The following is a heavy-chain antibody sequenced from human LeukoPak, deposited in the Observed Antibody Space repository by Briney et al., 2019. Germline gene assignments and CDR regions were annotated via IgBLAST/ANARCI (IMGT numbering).Heavy chain of an antibody. D-gene: IGHD6-19*01. CDR3: AREEQWLVGYFDY. CDR2: IYYSGST. CDR1: GGSISSYY. J-gene: IGHJ4*02. Sequence: SETLCLTCTVSGGSISSYYWSWIRQPPGKGLKWIGYIYYSGSTNYNPSLKSRVTISVDTSKNQFSLKLSSVTAADTAVYYCAREEQWLVGYFDYWGQGTLVTDSS. V-gene: IGHV4-59*01.